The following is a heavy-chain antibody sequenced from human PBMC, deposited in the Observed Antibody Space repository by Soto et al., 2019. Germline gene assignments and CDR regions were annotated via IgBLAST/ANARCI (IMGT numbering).Heavy chain of an antibody. CDR2: IRSKANSYAT. V-gene: IGHV3-73*01. CDR1: GFTFSGSA. Sequence: GGSLRLSCAASGFTFSGSAMHWVRQASGKGLEWVGRIRSKANSYATAYAASVKGRFTISRDDSKNTAYLQMNSLKTEDTAVYYCTTYSYGPSYGMDVWGQGTTVTVSS. CDR3: TTYSYGPSYGMDV. D-gene: IGHD5-18*01. J-gene: IGHJ6*02.